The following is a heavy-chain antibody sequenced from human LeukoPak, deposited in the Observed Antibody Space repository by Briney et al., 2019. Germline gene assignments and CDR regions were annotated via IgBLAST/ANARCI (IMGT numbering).Heavy chain of an antibody. CDR1: GGSISSGGYY. V-gene: IGHV4-31*03. J-gene: IGHJ6*02. CDR3: ARDLWFGEYYYYGMDV. D-gene: IGHD3-10*01. CDR2: IYYSGST. Sequence: SQTLSLTCTVSGGSISSGGYYWSWIRQHPGKGLEWIGYIYYSGSTYYNPSLKSRVTISVDTSENQFSLKLSSVTAADTAVYYCARDLWFGEYYYYGMDVWGQGTTVTVSS.